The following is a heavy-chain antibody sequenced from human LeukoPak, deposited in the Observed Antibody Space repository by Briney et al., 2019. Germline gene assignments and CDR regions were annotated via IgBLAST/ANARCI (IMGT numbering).Heavy chain of an antibody. D-gene: IGHD5-18*01. CDR3: ARGYSYGYNDFDY. CDR2: INPNSGGT. V-gene: IGHV1-2*02. CDR1: GYTFTGYY. J-gene: IGHJ4*02. Sequence: ASVKVSCKASGYTFTGYYMHWVRQAPGQGLEWMGWINPNSGGTNYAQKFQGRVTMTRDTPISTAYMELSRLRSDDTAVYYCARGYSYGYNDFDYWGQGTLVTVSS.